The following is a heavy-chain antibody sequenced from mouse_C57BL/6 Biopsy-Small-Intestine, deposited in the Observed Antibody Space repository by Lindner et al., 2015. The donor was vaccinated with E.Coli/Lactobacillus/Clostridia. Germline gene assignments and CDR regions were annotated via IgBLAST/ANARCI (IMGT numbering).Heavy chain of an antibody. CDR2: INTNTGNP. D-gene: IGHD1-1*01. CDR3: AREGLAVTATQPSHYGMDV. V-gene: IGHV9-3*02. J-gene: IGHJ1*01. Sequence: VKVSCKASGYFFTRFGMNWVRQAPGQGLEWMGWINTNTGNPTYAPGFTGRFVFSLDTSLSTTYLQISSLKAADTAVYFCAREGLAVTATQPSHYGMDVWGQGTTVSVSA. CDR1: GYFFTRFG.